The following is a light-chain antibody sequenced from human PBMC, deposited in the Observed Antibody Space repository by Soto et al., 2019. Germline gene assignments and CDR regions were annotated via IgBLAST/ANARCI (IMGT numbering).Light chain of an antibody. CDR3: AAWDDSLNGPV. V-gene: IGLV1-44*01. J-gene: IGLJ2*01. CDR2: INS. CDR1: SSSIGSNA. Sequence: QSVLTQPPSASGTPGQRVTISCSGSSSSIGSNAVNWYQQLPGTAPKLLMYINSQRPSGVPDRFSGSKSGTSASLAISGLQSEDEADYYCAAWDDSLNGPVFGGGTQLTVL.